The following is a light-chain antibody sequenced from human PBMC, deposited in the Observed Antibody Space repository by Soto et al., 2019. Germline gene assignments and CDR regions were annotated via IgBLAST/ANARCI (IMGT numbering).Light chain of an antibody. V-gene: IGKV2-28*01. J-gene: IGKJ1*01. CDR2: LGS. CDR3: MQALQIRVE. Sequence: DSVMTQFPLSLSVTPGEPASISCRSSQSLLHSNGYNYVDWYVQKPGQSPQLLIYLGSNRASGVPDRFSDSGSGTDFTLKISRVEAEDVGVYYCMQALQIRVEFGQGTKVDIK. CDR1: QSLLHSNGYNY.